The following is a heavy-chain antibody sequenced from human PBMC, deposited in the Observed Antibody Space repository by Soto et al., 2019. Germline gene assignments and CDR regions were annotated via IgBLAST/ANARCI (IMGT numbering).Heavy chain of an antibody. V-gene: IGHV1-2*04. CDR1: GYTFTGYY. J-gene: IGHJ4*02. Sequence: ASVKVSCKASGYTFTGYYMHWVRQAPGQGLEWMGWINPNSGGTNYAQKFQGWVTMTRDTSISTAYMELSRLRSDDTAVYYCARAYQYSSGWYYFDYRGQGTLVTVSS. D-gene: IGHD6-19*01. CDR2: INPNSGGT. CDR3: ARAYQYSSGWYYFDY.